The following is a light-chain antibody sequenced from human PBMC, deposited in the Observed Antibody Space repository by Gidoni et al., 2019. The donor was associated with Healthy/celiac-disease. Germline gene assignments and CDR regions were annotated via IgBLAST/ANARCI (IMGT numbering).Light chain of an antibody. V-gene: IGKV3-20*01. Sequence: EIVLTQSPGTLSWSPGERATLSCRASQSVSSSYLAWYQQKPGQAPRLLIYGASSRATGIPDRFSGSGSGTYFTLTISRLEPEDFAVYYCQQYGSSYTFGQGTKLEIK. CDR1: QSVSSSY. CDR3: QQYGSSYT. J-gene: IGKJ2*01. CDR2: GAS.